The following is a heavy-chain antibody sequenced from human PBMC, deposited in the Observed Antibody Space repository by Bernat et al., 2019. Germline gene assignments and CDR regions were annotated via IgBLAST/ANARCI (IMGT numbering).Heavy chain of an antibody. V-gene: IGHV4-34*01. CDR1: GGSFSGYY. CDR3: AGVRIFVWFDP. Sequence: QVQLQQWGAGLLKPSETLSLTCAVYGGSFSGYYWSWIRQPPGKGLEWIGEINHSGSTNYNPSLKSRVTITVDTSKNHFSLKLSSVTAADTAVYYCAGVRIFVWFDPWGQGTLVTVSS. J-gene: IGHJ5*02. CDR2: INHSGST. D-gene: IGHD3-3*01.